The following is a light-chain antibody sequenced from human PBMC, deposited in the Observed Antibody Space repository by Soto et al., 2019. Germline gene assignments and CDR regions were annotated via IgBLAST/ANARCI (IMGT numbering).Light chain of an antibody. V-gene: IGLV2-8*01. Sequence: QSALTQPPSASGSPGQSVTISCTGTSSDVGGYNYVSWYQQHPGKAPKLMIYEVSKRPSGVPDRFSGSKSGNTASLTVSGLQAEDEADYYCSSYAGSNILLFGGGTRSPS. CDR1: SSDVGGYNY. J-gene: IGLJ2*01. CDR3: SSYAGSNILL. CDR2: EVS.